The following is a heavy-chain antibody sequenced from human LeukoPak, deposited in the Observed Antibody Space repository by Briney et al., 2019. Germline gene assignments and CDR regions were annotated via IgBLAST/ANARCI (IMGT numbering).Heavy chain of an antibody. J-gene: IGHJ4*02. CDR2: INPNSGGT. Sequence: ASVKVSCKASGYTFTGYYMHWVRQAPGQGLEWMGWINPNSGGTNYAQKFQGRVTMTRDTSISTAYMELSRLRSDDTAVYYCARDIFYGSGSQGDDYWGQGTLVTVSS. D-gene: IGHD3-10*01. CDR3: ARDIFYGSGSQGDDY. CDR1: GYTFTGYY. V-gene: IGHV1-2*02.